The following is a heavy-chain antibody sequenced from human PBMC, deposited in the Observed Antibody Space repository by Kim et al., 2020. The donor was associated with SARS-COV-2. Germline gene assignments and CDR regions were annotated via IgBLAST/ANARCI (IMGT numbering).Heavy chain of an antibody. D-gene: IGHD5-18*01. CDR2: INSDGSST. Sequence: GGSLRLSCAASGFTFSSYGMHWVRQAPGKGLVWVSRINSDGSSTSYADSVKGRFTISRDNAKNTLYLQMNSLRAEDTAVYYCARPRSSYGNWFDPWGQGTLVTVSS. CDR1: GFTFSSYG. CDR3: ARPRSSYGNWFDP. V-gene: IGHV3-74*01. J-gene: IGHJ5*02.